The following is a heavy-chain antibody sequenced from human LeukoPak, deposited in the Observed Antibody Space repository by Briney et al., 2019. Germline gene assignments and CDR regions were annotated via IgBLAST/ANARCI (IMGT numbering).Heavy chain of an antibody. V-gene: IGHV3-23*01. D-gene: IGHD6-19*01. Sequence: GGSLRLSCAASGFTLSSYAMSWVRQAPGKGLEWVSAISGSGRSTYYEDPVKGRFTISRDDSKSTLYLQMNSLRAEDTAVYYCAKAINRIAVAVTTLFDYWGQGTLVTVSS. J-gene: IGHJ4*02. CDR1: GFTLSSYA. CDR3: AKAINRIAVAVTTLFDY. CDR2: ISGSGRST.